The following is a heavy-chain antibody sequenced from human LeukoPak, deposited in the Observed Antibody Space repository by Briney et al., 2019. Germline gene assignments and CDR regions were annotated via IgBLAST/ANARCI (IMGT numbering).Heavy chain of an antibody. Sequence: GGSLRLSCAASGFTFSSYAMSWVRQAPGKGLEWVSAISCSGGSTYYADSVEGRFTISRDNSKNTLYLQMNSLRAEDTAVYYCANSRPDYGDYGRVYDYFAYWGQGTLVTVSS. D-gene: IGHD4-17*01. CDR1: GFTFSSYA. J-gene: IGHJ4*02. CDR3: ANSRPDYGDYGRVYDYFAY. V-gene: IGHV3-23*01. CDR2: ISCSGGST.